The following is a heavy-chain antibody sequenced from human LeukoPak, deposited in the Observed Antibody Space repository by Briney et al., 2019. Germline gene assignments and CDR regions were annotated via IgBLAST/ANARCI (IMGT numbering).Heavy chain of an antibody. J-gene: IGHJ4*02. CDR1: GGSISSYY. CDR2: IYYSGST. D-gene: IGHD2-15*01. Sequence: PSETLSLTCTVSGGSISSYYWSWIRQPPGKGLEWIGYIYYSGSTNYNPSLKSRVTISVDTSKNQFSLKLSSVTAADTAMYFCARRGFCTGSSCSFALDFWGQGTLVIVSS. V-gene: IGHV4-59*12. CDR3: ARRGFCTGSSCSFALDF.